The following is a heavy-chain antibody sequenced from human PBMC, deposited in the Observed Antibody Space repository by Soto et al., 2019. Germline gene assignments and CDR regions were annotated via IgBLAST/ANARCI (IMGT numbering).Heavy chain of an antibody. CDR2: INHSGST. D-gene: IGHD3-10*01. CDR1: GGSFSGYY. CDR3: ARGRRLLWFGGRDGAFDI. Sequence: QVQLQQWGAGLLKPSETLSLTCAVYGGSFSGYYWSWIRQPPGKGLEWIGEINHSGSTNYNPSLKRRVTRSADTSKNQFSLKLSSVTAADTAVYYCARGRRLLWFGGRDGAFDIWGQGTMVTVSS. J-gene: IGHJ3*02. V-gene: IGHV4-34*01.